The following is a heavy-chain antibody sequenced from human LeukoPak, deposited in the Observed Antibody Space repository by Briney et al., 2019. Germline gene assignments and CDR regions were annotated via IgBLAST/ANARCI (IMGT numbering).Heavy chain of an antibody. J-gene: IGHJ4*02. CDR1: GFTFSNAW. CDR2: IKSKTVGGTT. V-gene: IGHV3-15*01. Sequence: PGGSLRLSCAASGFTFSNAWMSWVRQAPGKGLEWVGRIKSKTVGGTTDYAAPVKGRFTISRDDSKNTLYLQMNSLKTEDTAVYCCTTFDYWGQGTLVTVSS. CDR3: TTFDY.